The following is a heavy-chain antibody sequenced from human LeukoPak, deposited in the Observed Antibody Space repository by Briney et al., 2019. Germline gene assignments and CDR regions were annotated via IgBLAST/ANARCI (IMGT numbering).Heavy chain of an antibody. CDR1: GGSISSYY. J-gene: IGHJ5*02. CDR3: ARDRRHCSGGSCYINWFDP. D-gene: IGHD2-15*01. CDR2: IYYSGST. V-gene: IGHV4-59*01. Sequence: PSETLSLTCTVSGGSISSYYWSWIRQPPGRGLEWIGYIYYSGSTNYNPSLKSRVTISVDTSKNQFSLKLSSVTAADTAAYYCARDRRHCSGGSCYINWFDPWGQGTLVTVSS.